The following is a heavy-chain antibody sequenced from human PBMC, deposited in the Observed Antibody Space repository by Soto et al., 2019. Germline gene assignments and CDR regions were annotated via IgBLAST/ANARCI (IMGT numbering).Heavy chain of an antibody. CDR1: GGSISSSSYY. CDR3: ARRRRIAVAGNAFDI. D-gene: IGHD6-19*01. J-gene: IGHJ3*02. CDR2: IYYSGST. Sequence: PSETLSLTCTVSGGSISSSSYYWGWIPKPPGKGLEWIGSIYYSGSTYYNPSLKSRVTISVDTSKNQFSLKLSSVTAAETAVYYCARRRRIAVAGNAFDIWGQGTMVTVSS. V-gene: IGHV4-39*01.